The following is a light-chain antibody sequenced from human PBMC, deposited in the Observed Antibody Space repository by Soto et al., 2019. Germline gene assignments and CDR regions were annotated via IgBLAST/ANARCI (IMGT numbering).Light chain of an antibody. CDR1: SSDVGSYNL. CDR3: CSYAGSSIL. CDR2: EVS. V-gene: IGLV2-23*02. J-gene: IGLJ1*01. Sequence: QSALTQPASVSGSPGQSITISCTGTSSDVGSYNLVSWYQQHPGKAPKLMIYEVSKRSSGVSHRFSASKSGNTASLTISGLQAEDEADYYCCSYAGSSILFGTGTKLTVL.